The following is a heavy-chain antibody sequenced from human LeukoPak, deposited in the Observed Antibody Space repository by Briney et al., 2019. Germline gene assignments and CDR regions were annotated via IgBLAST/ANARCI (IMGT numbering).Heavy chain of an antibody. CDR2: ISSSSSTI. D-gene: IGHD3-22*01. CDR3: AGALRYYYDSSGHARPLYYFDY. V-gene: IGHV3-48*01. Sequence: GGSLRLSCAASGFTFSSYSMNWVRQAPGKGLEWVSYISSSSSTIYYADSVKGRFTISRDNAKNSLYLQMNSLRAEDTAVYYCAGALRYYYDSSGHARPLYYFDYWGQGTLVTVSS. J-gene: IGHJ4*02. CDR1: GFTFSSYS.